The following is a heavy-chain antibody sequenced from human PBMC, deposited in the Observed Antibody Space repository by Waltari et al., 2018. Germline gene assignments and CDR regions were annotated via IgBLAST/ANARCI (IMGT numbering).Heavy chain of an antibody. CDR1: GGSITRDY. CDR3: ARDPVIRSAYHYYYYGMDV. V-gene: IGHV4-4*07. Sequence: QMQLQESGPGLVKPSETLSLICTVSGGSITRDYWSWIRQSAGKGLEWIGRISASGSTDYNPSLESRVTMSADTSKNHFSLTLTYMTAEDAAVYYCARDPVIRSAYHYYYYGMDVWGQGTTVTVSS. CDR2: ISASGST. D-gene: IGHD3-22*01. J-gene: IGHJ6*02.